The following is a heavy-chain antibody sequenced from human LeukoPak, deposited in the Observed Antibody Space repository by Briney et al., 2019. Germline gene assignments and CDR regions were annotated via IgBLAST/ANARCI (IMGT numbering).Heavy chain of an antibody. CDR2: IYSGNYT. CDR1: GFSVSSNY. D-gene: IGHD3-16*01. Sequence: GGSLRLSCAASGFSVSSNYISWVRQAPGEGLEWVSVIYSGNYTYYADSVKGRFTISRDNSKNTVYLQINSLRAEDTAVYYCARDRDYGAGGFDYWGQGTLVTVSS. V-gene: IGHV3-66*01. CDR3: ARDRDYGAGGFDY. J-gene: IGHJ4*02.